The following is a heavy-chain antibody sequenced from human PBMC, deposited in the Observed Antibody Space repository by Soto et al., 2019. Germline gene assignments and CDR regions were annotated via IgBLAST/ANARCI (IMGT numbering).Heavy chain of an antibody. Sequence: VASVKVSCKASGYTFTTYYIHWVRQAPGQGLEWMAWINPDSGATYSAPKFQGRVTVTSDTSISTASMEMSRLTSDDTAVYYCARVKYGNLRPPTSLSSWGQGTLVTVSS. J-gene: IGHJ5*02. CDR1: GYTFTTYY. V-gene: IGHV1-2*02. CDR3: ARVKYGNLRPPTSLSS. CDR2: INPDSGAT. D-gene: IGHD3-10*01.